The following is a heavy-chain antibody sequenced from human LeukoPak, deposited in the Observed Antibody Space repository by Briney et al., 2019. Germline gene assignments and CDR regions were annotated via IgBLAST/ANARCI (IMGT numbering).Heavy chain of an antibody. D-gene: IGHD3-10*01. J-gene: IGHJ4*02. CDR1: GGSISSYY. CDR3: ARRSVTMVRGVRGYYFDY. Sequence: SETLSLTCTVSGGSISSYYWSWIRQPPGKGLEWVGYIYYSGSTNYNPSLKSRVTISVDTSKNQFSLKLSSVTAADTAVYYCARRSVTMVRGVRGYYFDYWGQGTLVTVSS. CDR2: IYYSGST. V-gene: IGHV4-59*08.